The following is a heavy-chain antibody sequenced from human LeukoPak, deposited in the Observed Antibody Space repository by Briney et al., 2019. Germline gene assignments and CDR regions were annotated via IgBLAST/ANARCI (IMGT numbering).Heavy chain of an antibody. J-gene: IGHJ3*01. V-gene: IGHV5-51*01. Sequence: GESLKISRKGSGYSFTNYWIGWVRQMPGKGLEWMGIVYPGDSDTRYSPSFQGQVIISADKSISTAYLQWTSLEASDTAMYYCALRVGRDGYKGWGQGTMVTVSS. D-gene: IGHD5-24*01. CDR3: ALRVGRDGYKG. CDR1: GYSFTNYW. CDR2: VYPGDSDT.